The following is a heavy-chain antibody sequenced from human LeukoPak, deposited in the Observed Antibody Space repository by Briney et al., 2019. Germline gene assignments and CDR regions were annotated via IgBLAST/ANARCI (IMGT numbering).Heavy chain of an antibody. CDR1: GFTFSSYA. V-gene: IGHV3-30*01. CDR3: ARDFKVGATTFDY. CDR2: ISYDGSNK. Sequence: PGRSLRLSCAASGFTFSSYAMHWVRQAPGKGLEWVAVISYDGSNKYYADSVKSRFTISRDNSKNTLYLQMNSLRAEDTAVYYCARDFKVGATTFDYWGQGTLVTVSS. J-gene: IGHJ4*02. D-gene: IGHD1-26*01.